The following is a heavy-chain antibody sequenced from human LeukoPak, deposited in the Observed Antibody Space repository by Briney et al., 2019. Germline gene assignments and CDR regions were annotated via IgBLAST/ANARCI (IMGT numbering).Heavy chain of an antibody. V-gene: IGHV1-46*01. CDR1: RYTFTSYY. CDR3: AREEDYYDSSGYYGPTTLLYGMDV. D-gene: IGHD3-22*01. CDR2: INPSGGST. J-gene: IGHJ6*02. Sequence: ASVKVSCKASRYTFTSYYMHWVRQAPGQGLEWMGIINPSGGSTSYAQKFQGRVTMTRDTSTSTVYMELSSLRSEDTAVYYCAREEDYYDSSGYYGPTTLLYGMDVWGQGTTVTVSS.